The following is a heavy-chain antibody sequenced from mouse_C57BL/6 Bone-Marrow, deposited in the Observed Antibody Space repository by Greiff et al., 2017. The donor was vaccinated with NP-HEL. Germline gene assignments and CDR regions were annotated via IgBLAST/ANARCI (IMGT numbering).Heavy chain of an antibody. V-gene: IGHV5-17*01. Sequence: EVNLVESGGGLVKPGGSLKLSCAASGFTFSDYGMHWVRQAPEKGLEWVAYISSGSSTIYYADTVKGRFTISRDNAKNTLFLQMTSLRSEDTAMEYCAREGHWYFDVWGTGTTVTVSS. CDR1: GFTFSDYG. CDR2: ISSGSSTI. CDR3: AREGHWYFDV. J-gene: IGHJ1*03.